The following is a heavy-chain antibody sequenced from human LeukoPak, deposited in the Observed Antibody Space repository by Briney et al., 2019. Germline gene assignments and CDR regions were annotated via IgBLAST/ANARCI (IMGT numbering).Heavy chain of an antibody. V-gene: IGHV3-23*01. D-gene: IGHD4-17*01. CDR2: ITGSGRGT. J-gene: IGHJ3*02. Sequence: HPGGSLRLSCTASGLTFSNYATTWVRQAPGKGLEWVSSITGSGRGTYYADSVKGRFSVSRDNSQNTVFLHMNSLRADDTALYYCSKDPNGVYVGAFDMWGPGTMVTVSS. CDR1: GLTFSNYA. CDR3: SKDPNGVYVGAFDM.